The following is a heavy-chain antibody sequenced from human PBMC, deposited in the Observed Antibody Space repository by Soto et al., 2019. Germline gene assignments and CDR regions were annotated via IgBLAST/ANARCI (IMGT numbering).Heavy chain of an antibody. D-gene: IGHD2-2*02. V-gene: IGHV1-69*01. CDR1: GGTFSSYA. CDR2: IIPIFGTA. CDR3: ARGCSSTSCYTENAFDI. J-gene: IGHJ3*02. Sequence: QVQLVQSGAEVKKPGSSVKVSCKASGGTFSSYAISWVRQAPGQGLEWMGGIIPIFGTANYAQKFKGRVTINADESTSTAYMELSSLRSEDTAVYYCARGCSSTSCYTENAFDIWGQGTMVTVSS.